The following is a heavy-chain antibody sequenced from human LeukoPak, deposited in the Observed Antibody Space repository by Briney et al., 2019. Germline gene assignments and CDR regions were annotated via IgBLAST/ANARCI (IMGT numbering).Heavy chain of an antibody. D-gene: IGHD3-10*01. J-gene: IGHJ4*02. V-gene: IGHV3-53*01. CDR1: GFTVSSNY. CDR3: ARSLTMVRTLDY. CDR2: IYSGGST. Sequence: GGSLRLSCAASGFTVSSNYMSWVRQAPGKGLEWVSVIYSGGSTYYADSVKGRFTISRDNSKNTLYLQMNSLRAEDTAVYYCARSLTMVRTLDYWGQGTLVTVSS.